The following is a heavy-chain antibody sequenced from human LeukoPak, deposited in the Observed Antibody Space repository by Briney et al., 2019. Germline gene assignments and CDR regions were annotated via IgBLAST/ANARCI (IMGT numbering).Heavy chain of an antibody. V-gene: IGHV4-61*02. CDR1: GGSIGSATGTYY. Sequence: SETLSLTCTVSGGSIGSATGTYYWNWIRQPAGKGLEWIGRIYTRDSTYYNPSLKSRVTISLDTSKNQFSLNLNSVTAADTAVYYCAREIVGLTRPFDYWGQGTLVTVSS. D-gene: IGHD1-26*01. CDR2: IYTRDST. CDR3: AREIVGLTRPFDY. J-gene: IGHJ4*02.